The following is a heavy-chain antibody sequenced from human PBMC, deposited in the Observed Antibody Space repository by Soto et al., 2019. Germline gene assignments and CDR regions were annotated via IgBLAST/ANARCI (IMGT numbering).Heavy chain of an antibody. V-gene: IGHV3-11*01. CDR1: GFTFSDYY. J-gene: IGHJ6*02. Sequence: PGGSLRLSCAASGFTFSDYYMSWIRQAPGKGLEWVSYISSSGSTIYYADSVKGRFTISRDNAKNSLYLQMNSLRAEDTAVYYCARDQQYYGGNDGPDYYYYYGMDVWGQGTTVTVSS. CDR3: ARDQQYYGGNDGPDYYYYYGMDV. D-gene: IGHD4-17*01. CDR2: ISSSGSTI.